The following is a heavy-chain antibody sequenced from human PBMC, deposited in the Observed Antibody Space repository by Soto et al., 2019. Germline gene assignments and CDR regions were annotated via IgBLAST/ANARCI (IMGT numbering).Heavy chain of an antibody. CDR2: ISSSSSYI. CDR1: GLTVSSYS. D-gene: IGHD6-19*01. CDR3: ARSPQDVQWLVGFDY. Sequence: GAVRLSCAASGLTVSSYSMNWVRQAPGKGMEWVSSISSSSSYIYYADSVKGRFTISRDNAKNSLYLQMNSLRAEDTAVYYCARSPQDVQWLVGFDYWGQGSLVTVSS. J-gene: IGHJ4*02. V-gene: IGHV3-21*01.